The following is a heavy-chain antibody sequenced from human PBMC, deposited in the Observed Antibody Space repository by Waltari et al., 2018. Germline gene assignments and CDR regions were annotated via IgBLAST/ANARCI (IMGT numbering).Heavy chain of an antibody. CDR2: IIPIFSPA. D-gene: IGHD2-8*01. J-gene: IGHJ6*02. CDR3: ARAGTIVLTYGVYHCYGMDV. CDR1: GGTFSSYT. Sequence: QVQLVQSGAEAKKPGSSVKVSCKASGGTFSSYTISGVRQAPGQGLEWMGGIIPIFSPAHYSQKFQGSFSISADESTSTAYMELCSLRSYDTAVYYCARAGTIVLTYGVYHCYGMDVCVHGPTVPVSS. V-gene: IGHV1-69*13.